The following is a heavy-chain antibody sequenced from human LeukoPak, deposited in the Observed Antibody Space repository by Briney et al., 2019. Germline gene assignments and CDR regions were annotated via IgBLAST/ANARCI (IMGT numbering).Heavy chain of an antibody. CDR2: ISSDGSNT. CDR3: ARVGDHFHWYFDL. J-gene: IGHJ2*01. Sequence: PGGSLRLSCAASGFSFSIYWMHWVRQDARKGLVWVSRISSDGSNTIYADSVKGRFTISRDDSKNTLSLQMNSLRTEDTAVYYCARVGDHFHWYFDLWGRGTLVTVSS. CDR1: GFSFSIYW. D-gene: IGHD3-10*01. V-gene: IGHV3-74*01.